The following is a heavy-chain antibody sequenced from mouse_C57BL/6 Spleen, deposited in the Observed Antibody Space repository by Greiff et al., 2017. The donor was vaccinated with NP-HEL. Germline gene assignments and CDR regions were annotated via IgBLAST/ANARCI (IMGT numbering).Heavy chain of an antibody. J-gene: IGHJ4*01. D-gene: IGHD1-1*01. CDR1: GYSFTDYN. CDR3: ARGDYGSSSGYYAMDY. V-gene: IGHV1-39*01. Sequence: VQLQQSGPELVKPGASVKISCKASGYSFTDYNMNWVKQSHGKSLEWIGVINPNYGTTSYNQKFKGKATLTVAQSSSTAYMQLNSLTSEDSAVYYCARGDYGSSSGYYAMDYWGQGTSVTVSS. CDR2: INPNYGTT.